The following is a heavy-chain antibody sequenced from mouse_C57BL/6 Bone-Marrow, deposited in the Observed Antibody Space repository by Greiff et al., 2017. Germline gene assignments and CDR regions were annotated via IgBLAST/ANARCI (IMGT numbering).Heavy chain of an antibody. CDR1: GFTFSDFY. D-gene: IGHD1-1*01. Sequence: EVMLVESGGGLVQSGRSLRLSCATSGFTFSDFYMEWVRQAPGKGLEWIAASRNKANDYTTEYSASVKGRFIVSRDTSQSILYLQMNALRAEDTASYYCARDARYYGSSYPWYFDVWGTGTTVTVSS. CDR3: ARDARYYGSSYPWYFDV. CDR2: SRNKANDYTT. V-gene: IGHV7-1*01. J-gene: IGHJ1*03.